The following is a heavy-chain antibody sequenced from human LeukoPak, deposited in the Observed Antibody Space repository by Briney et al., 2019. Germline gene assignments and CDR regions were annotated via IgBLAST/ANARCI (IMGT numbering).Heavy chain of an antibody. Sequence: GGSLRLSCAASGSTFSSYSMNWFRQAPGKGLEWVSSISSSSSYIYYADSVKGRFTISRDNAKNSLYLQMNSLRAEDTAVYYCARDRVSSSSGDFDYWGQGTLVTVSS. D-gene: IGHD6-6*01. CDR3: ARDRVSSSSGDFDY. J-gene: IGHJ4*02. CDR2: ISSSSSYI. V-gene: IGHV3-21*01. CDR1: GSTFSSYS.